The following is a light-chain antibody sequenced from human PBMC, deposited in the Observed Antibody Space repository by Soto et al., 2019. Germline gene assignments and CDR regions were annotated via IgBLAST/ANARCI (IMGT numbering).Light chain of an antibody. CDR1: NIGSKS. Sequence: SYELTQPPSGSVAPGQTARITCGGDNIGSKSVHWYQQKPGQAPVLVVYGDTDRPSGIPERFSGSNSGNTASLTISRVEAGDEADYYCQVWDSSSDSWVFGGGTKVTVL. CDR3: QVWDSSSDSWV. J-gene: IGLJ3*02. CDR2: GDT. V-gene: IGLV3-21*02.